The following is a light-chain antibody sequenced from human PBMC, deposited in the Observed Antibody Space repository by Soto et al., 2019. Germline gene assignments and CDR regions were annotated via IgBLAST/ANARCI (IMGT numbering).Light chain of an antibody. CDR1: SPHRGSNT. J-gene: IGLJ2*01. CDR3: AAWDGSLNHIL. V-gene: IGLV1-44*01. CDR2: NDN. Sequence: QSVLTQPPSTSATPGQGVTISCPGSSPHRGSNTVNWYQHLPGTAPKLLIYNDNQRPSGVPDRFFGSKSGTSASLAITGLQSEDEADYYCAAWDGSLNHILFGGGTKLTVL.